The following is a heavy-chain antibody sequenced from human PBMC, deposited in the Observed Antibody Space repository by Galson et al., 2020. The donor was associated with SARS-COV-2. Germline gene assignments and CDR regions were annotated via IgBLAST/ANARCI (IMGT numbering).Heavy chain of an antibody. CDR3: ARDLTTVTTTYYYYGMDV. CDR2: INPSGGST. Sequence: ASVKVSCKASGGTFSSYAISWVRQAPGQGLEWMGIINPSGGSTSYAQKFQGRVTMTRDTSTSTVYMELSSLRSEDTAVYYCARDLTTVTTTYYYYGMDVWGQGTTVTVSS. D-gene: IGHD4-17*01. CDR1: GGTFSSYA. J-gene: IGHJ6*02. V-gene: IGHV1-46*01.